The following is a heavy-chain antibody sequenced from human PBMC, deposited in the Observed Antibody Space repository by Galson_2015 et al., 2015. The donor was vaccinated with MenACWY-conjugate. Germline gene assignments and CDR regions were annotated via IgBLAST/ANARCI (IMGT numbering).Heavy chain of an antibody. CDR3: ARRPLYGSQFYGMDI. D-gene: IGHD3-10*01. CDR1: GYSFTSFW. CDR2: IDPTDSYT. Sequence: QSGAEVKKPGESLRISCRGSGYSFTSFWIFWVRQIPGKGLEWMGQIDPTDSYTNYSPSFQGHVTISADKSISTAYLQWSSLKASDSAMYYCARRPLYGSQFYGMDIWGQGTTVTVSS. V-gene: IGHV5-10-1*01. J-gene: IGHJ6*02.